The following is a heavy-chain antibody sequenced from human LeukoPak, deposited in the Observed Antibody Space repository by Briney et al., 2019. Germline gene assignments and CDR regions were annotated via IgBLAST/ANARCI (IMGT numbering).Heavy chain of an antibody. CDR3: ARVPINRGFLGYCSSTSCYKYNWFDP. V-gene: IGHV1-8*01. Sequence: GASVKVSCKASGYTFTSYDINWVRQATGQGLEWMGWMNPNSGNTGYAQKFQGRVTMTRNTSISTAYMELSSLRSEDTAVYYCARVPINRGFLGYCSSTSCYKYNWFDPWGQGTLVTVSS. D-gene: IGHD2-2*01. CDR1: GYTFTSYD. CDR2: MNPNSGNT. J-gene: IGHJ5*02.